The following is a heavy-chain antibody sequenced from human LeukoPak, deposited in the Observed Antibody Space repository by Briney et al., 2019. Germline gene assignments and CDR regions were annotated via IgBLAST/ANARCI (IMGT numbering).Heavy chain of an antibody. Sequence: GGSLRLSCEASGFTLSNHWMTWVRQAPGKGLEWVAPIKQGGSDKSYVDSVKGRFTISGDNAKKSLYLEMNSLRVEDTAVYYCARDTFGLWGQGTLVTVSS. CDR3: ARDTFGL. CDR1: GFTLSNHW. V-gene: IGHV3-7*01. CDR2: IKQGGSDK. J-gene: IGHJ4*02. D-gene: IGHD2/OR15-2a*01.